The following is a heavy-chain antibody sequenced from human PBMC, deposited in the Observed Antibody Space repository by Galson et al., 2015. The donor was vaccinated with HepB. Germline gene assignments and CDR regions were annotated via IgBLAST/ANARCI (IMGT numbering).Heavy chain of an antibody. Sequence: SLRLSCAASGFTVSSNYYMTWVRQAPGKGLEWVSVIFKNGRIFHTDSVKGRFSSSRDDSKNTVYLEMNSLRVEDTAVYYCVRDEFDRAASSWYATSHWGQGTLVTVSS. CDR1: GFTVSSNY. CDR2: IFKNGRI. CDR3: VRDEFDRAASSWYATSH. V-gene: IGHV3-66*03. D-gene: IGHD6-13*01. J-gene: IGHJ4*02.